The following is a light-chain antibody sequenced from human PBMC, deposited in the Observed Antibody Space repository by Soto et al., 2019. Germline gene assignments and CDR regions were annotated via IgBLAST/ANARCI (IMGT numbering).Light chain of an antibody. Sequence: DIQMTQSPSSVSASVGDRVTITCRASQDINRWLAWYQQKPGKAPKLLIYAASSLQSGVPSRFSGSGSGTDFTLTITSLQPEDVATYYCQQANSFPPLTFGGGTKVEIK. CDR3: QQANSFPPLT. CDR1: QDINRW. CDR2: AAS. J-gene: IGKJ4*01. V-gene: IGKV1-12*01.